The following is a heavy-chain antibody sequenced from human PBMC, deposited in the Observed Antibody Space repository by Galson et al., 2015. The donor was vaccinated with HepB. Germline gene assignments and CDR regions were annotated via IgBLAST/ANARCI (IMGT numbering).Heavy chain of an antibody. CDR3: VKVVGATTNFDY. D-gene: IGHD1-26*01. Sequence: LRLSCAASGFTFSSYAMHWVRQAPGKGLEYVSAISSNGGSTYYADSVKGRFTISRDNSKNTLYLQMSSLRAEDTAVYYCVKVVGATTNFDYWGQGTLVTVSP. CDR2: ISSNGGST. CDR1: GFTFSSYA. V-gene: IGHV3-64D*06. J-gene: IGHJ4*02.